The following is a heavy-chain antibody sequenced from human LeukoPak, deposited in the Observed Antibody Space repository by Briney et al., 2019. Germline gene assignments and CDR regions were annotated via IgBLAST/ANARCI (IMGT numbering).Heavy chain of an antibody. J-gene: IGHJ6*04. D-gene: IGHD3-10*01. CDR3: ARAQRMVRGVRKYYYYGMDV. CDR2: INHSGST. V-gene: IGHV4-34*01. CDR1: GGSFSGYY. Sequence: SETLSLTCAVYGGSFSGYYWSWIRQPPGKGLERIGEINHSGSTNYNPSLKSRVTISVDTSKNQFSLKLSSVTAADTAVYYCARAQRMVRGVRKYYYYGMDVWGKGTTVTVSS.